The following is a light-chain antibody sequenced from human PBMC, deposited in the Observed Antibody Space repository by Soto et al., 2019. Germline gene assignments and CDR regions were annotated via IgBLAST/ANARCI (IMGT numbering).Light chain of an antibody. CDR2: KAS. J-gene: IGKJ1*01. CDR3: QHYNSYSEA. V-gene: IGKV1-5*03. CDR1: QTISSW. Sequence: DIPMTQSPSTLSGSVGYRVTITCRASQTISSWLAWYQQKPGKAPKLLIYKASTLKSGVPSRFSGSGSGTEFTLTISSLQHEDFATYYCQHYNSYSEAFGQGTNVDIK.